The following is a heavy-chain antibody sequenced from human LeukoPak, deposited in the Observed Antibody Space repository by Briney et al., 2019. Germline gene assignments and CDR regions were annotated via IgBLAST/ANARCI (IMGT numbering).Heavy chain of an antibody. D-gene: IGHD3-16*01. Sequence: SETLSLTCAVYGGSFSGYYWSWIRQPPGKGLEWIGRIYTSGSTNYNPSLKSRVTMSVDTSKNQFSLKLSSVTAADTAVYYCARGGDTTDYWGQGTLVTVSS. CDR2: IYTSGST. J-gene: IGHJ4*02. V-gene: IGHV4-59*10. CDR1: GGSFSGYY. CDR3: ARGGDTTDY.